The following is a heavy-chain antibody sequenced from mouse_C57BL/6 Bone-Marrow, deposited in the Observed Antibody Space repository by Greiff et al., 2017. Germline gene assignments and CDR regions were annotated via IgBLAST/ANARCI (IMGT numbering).Heavy chain of an antibody. Sequence: EVKLVESGGGLVQPGGSLSLSCAASGFTFTDYYMSWVRQPPGKALEWLGFIRNKANGYTTEYSASVKGRFTISSDNSQSILYLQMNALRAEDSATYYGTRPNWDWYFDVWGTGTTVTVSS. J-gene: IGHJ1*03. CDR3: TRPNWDWYFDV. CDR1: GFTFTDYY. V-gene: IGHV7-3*01. CDR2: IRNKANGYTT. D-gene: IGHD4-1*01.